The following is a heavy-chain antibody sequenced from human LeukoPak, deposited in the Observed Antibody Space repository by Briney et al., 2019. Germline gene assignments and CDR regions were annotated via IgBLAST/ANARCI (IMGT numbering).Heavy chain of an antibody. D-gene: IGHD2-2*01. CDR3: ARVAVPAAGYYYYMDV. V-gene: IGHV4-59*01. J-gene: IGHJ6*03. CDR1: GGSTSSYY. Sequence: PSETLSLTCTVSGGSTSSYYWSWIRQPPGKGLEWIGYIYYSGSTNYNPSLKSRVTISVDTSKNQFSLKLSSVTAADTAVYYCARVAVPAAGYYYYMDVWGKGTTVTVSS. CDR2: IYYSGST.